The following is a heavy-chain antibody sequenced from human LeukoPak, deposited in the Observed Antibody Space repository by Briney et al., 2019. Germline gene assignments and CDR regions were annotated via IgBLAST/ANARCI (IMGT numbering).Heavy chain of an antibody. V-gene: IGHV4-61*08. CDR3: ARDLTRRNWFDP. CDR2: IYYSGST. Sequence: PSETLSLTCTVSGGSISSGGYYWSWIRQHPGKGLEWIGYIYYSGSTNYNPSLKSRVTISVDTSKNQFSLKLSSVTAADTAVYYCARDLTRRNWFDPWGQGTLVTVSS. CDR1: GGSISSGGYY. J-gene: IGHJ5*02.